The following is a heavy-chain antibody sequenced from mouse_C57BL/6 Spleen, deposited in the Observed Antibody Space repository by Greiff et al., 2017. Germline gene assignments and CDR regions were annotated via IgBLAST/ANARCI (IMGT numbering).Heavy chain of an antibody. D-gene: IGHD1-1*01. Sequence: QVQLQQSGPELVKPGASVKISCKASGYTFTDYYINWVQQRPGQGLEWIGWIYPGSGNTTYNEKFKGKATLTVDTSSSTAYMQLSSLTSEDSAVYFCARPPYYYGSSYGYFDVWGTGTTVTVSS. CDR1: GYTFTDYY. V-gene: IGHV1-84*01. CDR3: ARPPYYYGSSYGYFDV. CDR2: IYPGSGNT. J-gene: IGHJ1*03.